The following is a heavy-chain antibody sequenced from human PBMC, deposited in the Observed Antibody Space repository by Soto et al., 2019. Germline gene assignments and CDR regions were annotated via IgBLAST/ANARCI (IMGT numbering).Heavy chain of an antibody. CDR2: IYTSGST. CDR1: GGSISSYY. V-gene: IGHV4-4*07. D-gene: IGHD6-13*01. Sequence: PYETLSLSCPVSGGSISSYYWSWIRQPAGKGLEWIGRIYTSGSTNYNPSLKSRVTMSVDTSKNQISLKLSSVTAADTSVYYCARHRIAAPSGLAAAVTGWFDPWGQGTLVTVS. CDR3: ARHRIAAPSGLAAAVTGWFDP. J-gene: IGHJ5*02.